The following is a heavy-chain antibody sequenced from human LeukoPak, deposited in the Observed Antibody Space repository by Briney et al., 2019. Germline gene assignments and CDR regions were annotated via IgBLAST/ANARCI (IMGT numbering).Heavy chain of an antibody. V-gene: IGHV4-39*02. D-gene: IGHD3-3*01. CDR3: ASVTSDLYYYYGMDV. Sequence: PSETLSLTCTVSGGSISSSSSYYWAWIRQPPGKGLEWIGSVYYSGSTYYNPSLKSRVTISVDTSKNHFSLRLSSVTAADTAVYYCASVTSDLYYYYGMDVWGQGTTVTVSS. CDR2: VYYSGST. CDR1: GGSISSSSSYY. J-gene: IGHJ6*02.